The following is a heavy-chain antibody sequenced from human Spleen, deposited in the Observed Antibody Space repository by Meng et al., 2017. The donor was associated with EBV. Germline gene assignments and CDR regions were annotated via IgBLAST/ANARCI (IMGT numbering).Heavy chain of an antibody. V-gene: IGHV4-30-2*01. J-gene: IGHJ4*02. CDR3: VGGDEGRGYFHS. Sequence: QLQLPESGSGLVKPSQTLSLTCAVSGGSISSVGYSWNWIRQPPGKGLEWIGYIYHSASTYYDPSLKSRVTISVDRSKNQFSLKLSSVTAADTAVYYCVGGDEGRGYFHSWGQGTLVTVSS. CDR2: IYHSAST. D-gene: IGHD2-15*01. CDR1: GGSISSVGYS.